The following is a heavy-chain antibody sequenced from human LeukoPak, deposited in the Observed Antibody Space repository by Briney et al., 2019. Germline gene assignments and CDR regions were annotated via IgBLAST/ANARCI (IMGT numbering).Heavy chain of an antibody. CDR3: ARARRCSSTSCYNAGHYYYYMDV. D-gene: IGHD2-2*02. CDR2: MNPNSGNT. J-gene: IGHJ6*03. V-gene: IGHV1-8*03. Sequence: GASVKVSCKASVYTFTSYDINWVRQATGQGLEWMGWMNPNSGNTGYAQKFQGRVTITRNTSISTAYMELSSLRSEDTAVYYCARARRCSSTSCYNAGHYYYYMDVWGKGTTVTVSS. CDR1: VYTFTSYD.